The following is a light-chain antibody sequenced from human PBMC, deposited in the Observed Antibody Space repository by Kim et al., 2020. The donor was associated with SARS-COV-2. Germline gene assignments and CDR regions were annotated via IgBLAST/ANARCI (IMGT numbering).Light chain of an antibody. CDR3: SVWDDTLRAVL. J-gene: IGLJ2*01. Sequence: GPRVTISCSGSSSNIGKNYVYWYQQLPGAPPKLLIYSTFRRPSGVPDRFSASKSGTSASLAIGGLRSEDEATYYCSVWDDTLRAVLFGGGTQLTVL. CDR2: STF. CDR1: SSNIGKNY. V-gene: IGLV1-47*02.